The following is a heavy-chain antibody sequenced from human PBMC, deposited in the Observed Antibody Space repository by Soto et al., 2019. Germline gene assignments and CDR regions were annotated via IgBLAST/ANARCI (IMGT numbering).Heavy chain of an antibody. D-gene: IGHD3-16*01. Sequence: DVQLVESGGGLVSPGGSLRLSCAPSGFTFSSYWMHWVRQAPGKGPVWVSRIKGDGSSSSQAVSMEGRFTISRDNAKNILYLEMNSLRAEDTAVYYCARGGKDIYAIDVWGQGTTVTVSS. CDR3: ARGGKDIYAIDV. J-gene: IGHJ6*02. V-gene: IGHV3-74*01. CDR2: IKGDGSSS. CDR1: GFTFSSYW.